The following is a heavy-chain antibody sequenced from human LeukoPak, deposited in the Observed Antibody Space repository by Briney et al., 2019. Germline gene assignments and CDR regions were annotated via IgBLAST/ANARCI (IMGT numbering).Heavy chain of an antibody. J-gene: IGHJ3*02. D-gene: IGHD2-15*01. CDR1: GGSISSGGYY. CDR2: IYHSGST. CDR3: ARHGIVVVVAATERRTDAFDI. V-gene: IGHV4-31*03. Sequence: SETLSLTCTVSGGSISSGGYYWSWIRQHPGKGLEWIGYIYHSGSTYYNPSLKSRVTISVDTSKNQFSLKLSSVTAADTAVYYCARHGIVVVVAATERRTDAFDIWGQGTMVTVSS.